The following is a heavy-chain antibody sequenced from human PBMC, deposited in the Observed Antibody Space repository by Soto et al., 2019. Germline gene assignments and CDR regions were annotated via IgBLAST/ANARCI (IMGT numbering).Heavy chain of an antibody. Sequence: EVQLVESGGDLVQPGGSLRLSCAASGFTFSEYWIHWVRQAPGKGLMWVSRIKGDGSITNYADSVKGRFTVSRDNAKNTLYLQMNSLRAEETPLYYCARGIRGHYAKDVWGLGTTVSVSS. D-gene: IGHD2-2*01. CDR2: IKGDGSIT. J-gene: IGHJ6*02. V-gene: IGHV3-74*01. CDR1: GFTFSEYW. CDR3: ARGIRGHYAKDV.